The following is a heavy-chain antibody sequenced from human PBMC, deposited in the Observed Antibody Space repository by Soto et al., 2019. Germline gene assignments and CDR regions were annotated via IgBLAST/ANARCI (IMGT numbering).Heavy chain of an antibody. V-gene: IGHV1-69*13. D-gene: IGHD3-3*01. CDR3: ASATYYDSAPDYYYGMDV. CDR1: GGTFSSYA. J-gene: IGHJ6*02. Sequence: SVKVSCKASGGTFSSYAISWVRQAPGQGLEWMGGIIPIFGTANYAQKFQGRVTITADESTSTAYMELSSLRSEDTAVYYCASATYYDSAPDYYYGMDVWGQGTTVTVSS. CDR2: IIPIFGTA.